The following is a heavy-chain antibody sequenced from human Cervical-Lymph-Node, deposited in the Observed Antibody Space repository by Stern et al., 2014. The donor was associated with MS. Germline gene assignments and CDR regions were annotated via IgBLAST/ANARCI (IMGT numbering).Heavy chain of an antibody. CDR1: GFTFDDYA. Sequence: EDQLVESGGGLVQPGRSLRLSCVASGFTFDDYAMHWVRQAPGQGLEWVSGISWKCGISNSADSVKYRVTISRDNAKNSLYLQMSSLTPEDTAFYYCAKTLGRSYHDPFDMWGQGTMVIVSS. D-gene: IGHD3-16*02. CDR2: ISWKCGIS. CDR3: AKTLGRSYHDPFDM. V-gene: IGHV3-9*01. J-gene: IGHJ3*02.